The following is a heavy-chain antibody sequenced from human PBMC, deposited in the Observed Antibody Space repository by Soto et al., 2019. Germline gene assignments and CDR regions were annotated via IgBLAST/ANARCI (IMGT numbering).Heavy chain of an antibody. CDR3: VRGRGSGSSFYYYGMDV. V-gene: IGHV4-59*01. Sequence: NPSETLSLTCTVSGGSISSYYWSWIRQPPGKGLEWIGYIYYSGSTNYNPSLKSRVTISVDTSKNQFSLKLSSVTAADTAVYYCVRGRGSGSSFYYYGMDVWGQGTTVTVSS. CDR1: GGSISSYY. CDR2: IYYSGST. D-gene: IGHD3-10*01. J-gene: IGHJ6*02.